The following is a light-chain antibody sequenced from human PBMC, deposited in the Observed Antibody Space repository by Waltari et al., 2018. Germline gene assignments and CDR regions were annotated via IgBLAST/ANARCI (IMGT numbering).Light chain of an antibody. Sequence: DVVMTQSPLSLPITPGQPASISCRSSQSLLHSDGKTYLSWYHQKPGQPPRRLIYQVSDRDSGVPDRFSGSGAGTEFTLKISRVEAEDVGVYYCIQSTHLWTFGQGTKVEIK. CDR2: QVS. V-gene: IGKV2-30*02. CDR3: IQSTHLWT. J-gene: IGKJ1*01. CDR1: QSLLHSDGKTY.